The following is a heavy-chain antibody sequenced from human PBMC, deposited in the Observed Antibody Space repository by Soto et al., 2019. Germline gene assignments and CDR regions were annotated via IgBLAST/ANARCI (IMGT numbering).Heavy chain of an antibody. J-gene: IGHJ6*02. D-gene: IGHD2-15*01. CDR1: GGTFSTHA. Sequence: ASVKVSCKASGGTFSTHAIIWVRQAPGHGLEWMGGIIPISGTTYYTQKFQGRVTITADEPTSTAFMELSSLKSDDTAVFYCARRYCSGGNCYSGMDVWGQGTMVTVSS. V-gene: IGHV1-69*13. CDR3: ARRYCSGGNCYSGMDV. CDR2: IIPISGTT.